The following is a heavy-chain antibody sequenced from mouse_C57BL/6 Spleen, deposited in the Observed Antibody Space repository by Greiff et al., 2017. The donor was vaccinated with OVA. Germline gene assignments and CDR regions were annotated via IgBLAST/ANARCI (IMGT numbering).Heavy chain of an antibody. CDR1: GYTFTSYW. CDR2: IHPNSGST. J-gene: IGHJ2*01. Sequence: VQLQQPGAELVKPGASVKLSCKASGYTFTSYWMHWVKQRPGQGLEWIGMIHPNSGSTNYNEKFKSKATLTVDKSSSTAYMQLSSLTSEDSAGYYCARRSTTVVATDYFDYWGQGTTLTVSS. CDR3: ARRSTTVVATDYFDY. D-gene: IGHD1-1*01. V-gene: IGHV1-64*01.